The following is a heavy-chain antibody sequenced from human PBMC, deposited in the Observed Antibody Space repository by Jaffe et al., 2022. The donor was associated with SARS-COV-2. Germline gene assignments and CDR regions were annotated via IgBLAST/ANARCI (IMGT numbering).Heavy chain of an antibody. CDR3: ARLPCSSTSCYNYGMDV. V-gene: IGHV4-4*07. Sequence: QVQLQESGPGLVKPSETLSLTCTVSGGSISSYYWSWIRQPAGKGLEWIGRIYTSGSTNYNPSLKSRVTMSVDTSKNQFSLKLSSVTAADTAVYYCARLPCSSTSCYNYGMDVWGQGTTVTVSS. CDR2: IYTSGST. D-gene: IGHD2-2*02. J-gene: IGHJ6*02. CDR1: GGSISSYY.